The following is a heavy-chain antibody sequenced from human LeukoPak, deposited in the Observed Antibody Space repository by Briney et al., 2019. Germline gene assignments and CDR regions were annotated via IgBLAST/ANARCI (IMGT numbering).Heavy chain of an antibody. J-gene: IGHJ4*02. V-gene: IGHV3-7*01. Sequence: PGGSLRLSCAASGFTFNSYWMSWVRQAPGKGLEWVANIKQDGGEKYYVESVKGRFTISRDNVKNSLYLQMNSLRVEDTAVYYCARARGGYDLDYWGQGTLVSVSS. CDR1: GFTFNSYW. CDR2: IKQDGGEK. CDR3: ARARGGYDLDY. D-gene: IGHD5-12*01.